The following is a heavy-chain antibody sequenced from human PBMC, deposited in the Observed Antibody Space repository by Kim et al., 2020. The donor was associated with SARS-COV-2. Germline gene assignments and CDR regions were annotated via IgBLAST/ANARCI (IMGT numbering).Heavy chain of an antibody. D-gene: IGHD2-2*01. V-gene: IGHV7-4-1*02. CDR1: GYTFTSYA. CDR3: ARIENIRAAIFSGSFDP. CDR2: INTNTGNP. Sequence: ASVKVSCKASGYTFTSYAMNWVRQAPGQGLEWMGWINTNTGNPTYAQGFTGRFVFSLDTSVSTAYLQISSLKAEDTAVYYCARIENIRAAIFSGSFDPWGQGTLVTVSS. J-gene: IGHJ5*02.